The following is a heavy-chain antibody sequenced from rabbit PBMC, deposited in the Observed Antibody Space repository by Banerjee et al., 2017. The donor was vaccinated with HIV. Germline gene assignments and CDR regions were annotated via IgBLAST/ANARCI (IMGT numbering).Heavy chain of an antibody. Sequence: EESGGDLVKPEGSLTLTCTASGFSFSSSFWICWVRQAPGKGLELIGCIYTNHDVTYYANWVNGRFTISKTSTTVTLQMTGLTAADTATYFCVRDTWHFNLWGQGTLVTVS. CDR2: IYTNHDVT. J-gene: IGHJ4*01. D-gene: IGHD3-1*01. CDR1: GFSFSSSFW. V-gene: IGHV1S45*01. CDR3: VRDTWHFNL.